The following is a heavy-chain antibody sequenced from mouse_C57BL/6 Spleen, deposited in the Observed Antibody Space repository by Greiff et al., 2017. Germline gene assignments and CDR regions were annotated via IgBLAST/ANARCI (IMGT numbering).Heavy chain of an antibody. CDR2: IDPSDSET. D-gene: IGHD2-5*01. J-gene: IGHJ4*01. Sequence: QVQLQQPGAELVRPGSSVKLSCKASGYTFTSYWMHWVKQRPIQGLEWIGNIDPSDSETHYNQKFKDKATLTVDKSSSTAYLQLSSLTSEDSAVYYCARGDYSNYLYYAMDYWGQGTSVTVAS. V-gene: IGHV1-52*01. CDR1: GYTFTSYW. CDR3: ARGDYSNYLYYAMDY.